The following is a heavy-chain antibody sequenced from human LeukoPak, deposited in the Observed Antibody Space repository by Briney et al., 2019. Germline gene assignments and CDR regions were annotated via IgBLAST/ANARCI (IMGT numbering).Heavy chain of an antibody. J-gene: IGHJ6*02. CDR1: GYTFTSYA. D-gene: IGHD2-2*02. V-gene: IGHV1-3*01. Sequence: ASVKVSCKASGYTFTSYAMHWVRQAPGQRLEWMGWINAGNGNTKYSQKFQGRVTITRDTSASTAYMELSSLRSEDTAVYYCARDRIVVVPAAISYYYGMDVWGQGTTVTVSS. CDR3: ARDRIVVVPAAISYYYGMDV. CDR2: INAGNGNT.